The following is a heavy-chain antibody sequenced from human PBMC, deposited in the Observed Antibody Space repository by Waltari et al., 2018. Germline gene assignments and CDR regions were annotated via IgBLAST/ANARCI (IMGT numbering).Heavy chain of an antibody. Sequence: ELQLVESGGALVQPGGSLRLSCAASGFTFSTSWMNWVRQAPGRGLEWVASIKQRGNEKNYGDSGRGRFTISRDDAKKSVYLELNSLRADDTAVYYCARDLRSWPYYLDYWGQGTLVTVSS. J-gene: IGHJ4*02. D-gene: IGHD6-13*01. CDR1: GFTFSTSW. CDR3: ARDLRSWPYYLDY. CDR2: IKQRGNEK. V-gene: IGHV3-7*01.